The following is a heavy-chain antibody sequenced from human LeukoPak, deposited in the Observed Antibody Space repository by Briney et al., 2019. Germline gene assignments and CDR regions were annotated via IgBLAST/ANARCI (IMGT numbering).Heavy chain of an antibody. V-gene: IGHV4-31*03. J-gene: IGHJ6*02. CDR3: ARGVTMVRGAPTYYYYGMDV. Sequence: PSETLSLTCTVSGGSISSGGYYWSWIRQHPGKGLEWIGYIYYSGSTYYNPSLKSRVTISVDTSKNQFSLKLSSVTAADTAVYYCARGVTMVRGAPTYYYYGMDVWGQGTTVTVSS. CDR2: IYYSGST. CDR1: GGSISSGGYY. D-gene: IGHD3-10*01.